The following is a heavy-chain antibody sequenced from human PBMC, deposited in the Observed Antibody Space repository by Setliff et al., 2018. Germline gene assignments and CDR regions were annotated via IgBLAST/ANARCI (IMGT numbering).Heavy chain of an antibody. V-gene: IGHV5-51*01. CDR2: IYAGDSAT. CDR1: GYSFTSYS. Sequence: GESLKISCKASGYSFTSYSIGWVRQMPGKGLEWMGIIYAGDSATGYSPSFQGQVTISADKSISTAYLQWSSLKAADTAVYYCARHVGSRSRGYNYYYYYMDVWGKGTTVTVSS. D-gene: IGHD3-10*01. J-gene: IGHJ6*03. CDR3: ARHVGSRSRGYNYYYYYMDV.